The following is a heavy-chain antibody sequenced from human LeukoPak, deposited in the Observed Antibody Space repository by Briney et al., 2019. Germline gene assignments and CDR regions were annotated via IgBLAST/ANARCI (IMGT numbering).Heavy chain of an antibody. CDR3: AKLGMVAAGGFDP. CDR1: GFTFSSYG. J-gene: IGHJ5*02. CDR2: ISYDGSNK. D-gene: IGHD2-15*01. Sequence: GGSLRLSRAASGFTFSSYGMHWVRQAPGKGLEWVAVISYDGSNKYYADSVKGRFTISRDNSKNTLYLQMNSLRAEDTAVYYCAKLGMVAAGGFDPWGQGTLVTVSS. V-gene: IGHV3-30*18.